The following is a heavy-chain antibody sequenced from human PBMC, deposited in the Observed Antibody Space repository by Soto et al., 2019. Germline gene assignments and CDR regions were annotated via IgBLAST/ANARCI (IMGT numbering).Heavy chain of an antibody. CDR3: ARRITIFGVVIPLDAFDI. D-gene: IGHD3-3*01. V-gene: IGHV1-46*01. J-gene: IGHJ3*02. CDR1: GNTCASYY. Sequence: LVKRSGKASGNTCASYYMHCVRQTPGQGLEWMGIIDPSGGSTSYAQKFQGRVTMTRDTSISTAYLQWSSLKASDTAMYYCARRITIFGVVIPLDAFDIWGQGTMVTVSS. CDR2: IDPSGGST.